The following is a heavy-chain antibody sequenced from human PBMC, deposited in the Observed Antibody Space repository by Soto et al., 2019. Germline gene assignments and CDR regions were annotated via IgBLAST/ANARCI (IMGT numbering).Heavy chain of an antibody. Sequence: QVQLVQSGAEVKKPGASVKVSCKASGYTFTSYDINWVRKATGQGLEWMGWMNPNSGNTGYAQKFQGRVTMTRNTSISTAYMVLSSLRSEDTAVYYCARGGRGFLEWLVPSRAPTYWYFDLWGRGTLVTVSS. CDR1: GYTFTSYD. V-gene: IGHV1-8*01. D-gene: IGHD3-3*01. J-gene: IGHJ2*01. CDR2: MNPNSGNT. CDR3: ARGGRGFLEWLVPSRAPTYWYFDL.